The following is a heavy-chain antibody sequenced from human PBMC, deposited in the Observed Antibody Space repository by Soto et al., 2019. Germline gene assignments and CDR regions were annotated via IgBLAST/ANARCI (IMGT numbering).Heavy chain of an antibody. CDR1: GYTFTSYG. CDR3: ARDLLYDFWSGSRYYFDY. CDR2: ISAYNGNT. J-gene: IGHJ4*02. D-gene: IGHD3-3*01. V-gene: IGHV1-18*01. Sequence: QVQLVQSGAEVKKPGASVKVSCKASGYTFTSYGISWVRQAPGQGLEGMGWISAYNGNTNYAQKLQGRVTMTTDTATSTAYMELRSLRSDDTAVYYCARDLLYDFWSGSRYYFDYWGQGTLVTVSS.